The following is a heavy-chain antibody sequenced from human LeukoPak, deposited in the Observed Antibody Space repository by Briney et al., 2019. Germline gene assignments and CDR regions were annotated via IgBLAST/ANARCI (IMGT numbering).Heavy chain of an antibody. V-gene: IGHV4-59*11. Sequence: PSETPSLTCRVSGESISGPFRGWIRPPPGEGLGGIGYIYYSGNTNYNPSLKSRVTISIDTSKNQCSLKLGSVTAADTAVYYCARAYCSSTSCYPGLFNSWGQGTRVTVSS. CDR3: ARAYCSSTSCYPGLFNS. D-gene: IGHD2-2*01. CDR2: IYYSGNT. J-gene: IGHJ4*02. CDR1: GESISGPF.